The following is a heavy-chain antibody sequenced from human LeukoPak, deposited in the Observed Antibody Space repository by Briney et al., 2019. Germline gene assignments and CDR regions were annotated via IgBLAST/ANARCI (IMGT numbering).Heavy chain of an antibody. J-gene: IGHJ4*02. CDR1: GYTFSTYW. D-gene: IGHD3-10*01. V-gene: IGHV5-51*01. Sequence: GESLKISCKGSGYTFSTYWIAWVRQMPGKGLEWMGIIYPGDSDTRYSPSFQGQVTISADKSINTAYLQWSSLKASDTAMYYCARSWGFGEPFDYWGQGTLVTVSS. CDR3: ARSWGFGEPFDY. CDR2: IYPGDSDT.